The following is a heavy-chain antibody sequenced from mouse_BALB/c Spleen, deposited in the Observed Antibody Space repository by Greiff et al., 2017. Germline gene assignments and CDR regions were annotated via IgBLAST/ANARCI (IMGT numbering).Heavy chain of an antibody. D-gene: IGHD2-1*01. CDR3: ARSPLCNYRPWFAY. V-gene: IGHV5-4*02. J-gene: IGHJ3*01. CDR1: GFTFSDNY. CDR2: ISDGGSYT. Sequence: EVKVEESGGGLVKPGGALKLPCAVSGFTFSDNYMNWDRQTPENRLVWVATISDGGSYTYYPDSVKGRFTISRDNTKNHLYLQRSSLKSEDTAIYFFARSPLCNYRPWFAYWGQGTLVPVSA.